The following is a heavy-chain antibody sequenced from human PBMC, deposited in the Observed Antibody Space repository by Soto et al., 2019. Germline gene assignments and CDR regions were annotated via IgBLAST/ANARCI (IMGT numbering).Heavy chain of an antibody. CDR2: INHSGST. Sequence: SETLSLTCAVYGGSFSGYYWSWIRQPPGKGLEWIGKINHSGSTNYNPSLKSRVTISVDASKGQFSLNLRSVTAADTAVYYCARHLGPILTFDYWGQGVLVTVSS. J-gene: IGHJ4*02. CDR3: ARHLGPILTFDY. D-gene: IGHD2-2*02. V-gene: IGHV4-34*01. CDR1: GGSFSGYY.